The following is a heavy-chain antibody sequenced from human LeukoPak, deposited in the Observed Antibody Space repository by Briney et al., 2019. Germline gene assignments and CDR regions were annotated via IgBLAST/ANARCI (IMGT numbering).Heavy chain of an antibody. CDR1: GFTFRNCA. V-gene: IGHV3-66*01. CDR2: IYGGSST. J-gene: IGHJ4*02. D-gene: IGHD3-22*01. CDR3: ASYYDTSGHYVDY. Sequence: GGSLRLSCAASGFTFRNCAMTWVRQAPGRGLEWVSAIYGGSSTHYADSVKGRFIISRDNSKNTLYLQMNTLRAEDTAVYYCASYYDTSGHYVDYWGQGTLVTVSS.